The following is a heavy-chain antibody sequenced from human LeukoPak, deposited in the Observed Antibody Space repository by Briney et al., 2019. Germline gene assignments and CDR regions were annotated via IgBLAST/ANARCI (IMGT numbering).Heavy chain of an antibody. CDR1: GGSISSYY. V-gene: IGHV4-59*01. Sequence: SETLSPTCTVSGGSISSYYWSWIRQPPGKGLEWIGYIYYSGSTNYNPSLKSRVTISVDTSKNQFSLKLSSVTAADTAVYYCARGGYSYGIYYYYYMDVWGKGTTVTVSS. CDR3: ARGGYSYGIYYYYYMDV. D-gene: IGHD5-18*01. J-gene: IGHJ6*03. CDR2: IYYSGST.